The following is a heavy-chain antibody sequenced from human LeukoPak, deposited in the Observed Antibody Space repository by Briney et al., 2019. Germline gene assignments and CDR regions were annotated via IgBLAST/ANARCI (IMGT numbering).Heavy chain of an antibody. CDR2: IYYSGGT. J-gene: IGHJ2*01. CDR3: ARAHPERYYDSSGYPDL. Sequence: PSETLSLTCTVSGGSISSYYWSWIRQPPGKGLEWIGYIYYSGGTNYNPSLKSRVTISVDMSKNQFSLKLSSVTAADTAVYYCARAHPERYYDSSGYPDLWGRGTLVTVSS. V-gene: IGHV4-59*01. CDR1: GGSISSYY. D-gene: IGHD3-22*01.